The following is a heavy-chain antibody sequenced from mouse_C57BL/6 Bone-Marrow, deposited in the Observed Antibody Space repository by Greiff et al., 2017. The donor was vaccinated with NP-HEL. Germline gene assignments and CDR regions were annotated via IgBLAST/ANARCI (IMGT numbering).Heavy chain of an antibody. CDR1: GYTFTSYW. J-gene: IGHJ2*01. CDR2: IDPSDSYT. CDR3: ARGGNGVYSD. D-gene: IGHD1-1*01. V-gene: IGHV1-50*01. Sequence: QVQLQQPGAELVKPGASVKLSCKASGYTFTSYWMQWVKQRPGQGLEWIGEIDPSDSYTNYNQKFKGKATLTVDTSSSTAYMQLSSRASEDSAVYYCARGGNGVYSDWGQGTTLTVSS.